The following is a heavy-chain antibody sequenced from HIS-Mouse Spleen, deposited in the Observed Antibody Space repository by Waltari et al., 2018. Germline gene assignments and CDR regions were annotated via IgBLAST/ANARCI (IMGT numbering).Heavy chain of an antibody. D-gene: IGHD6-13*01. CDR3: ARVGEGIAAAGTGYILAFDI. J-gene: IGHJ3*02. Sequence: QLQLQESGPGLVKPSETLSLTCTVSGGSISSSSYYWGWIRQPPGKGLEWIGSIYYSGSTTHNPSLTIRVTISVDTSKNQFSLKLSSVTAADTAVYYCARVGEGIAAAGTGYILAFDIWGQGTMVTVSS. V-gene: IGHV4-39*07. CDR1: GGSISSSSYY. CDR2: IYYSGST.